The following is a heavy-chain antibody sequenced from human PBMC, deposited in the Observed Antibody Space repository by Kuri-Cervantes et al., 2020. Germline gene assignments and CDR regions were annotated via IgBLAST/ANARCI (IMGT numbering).Heavy chain of an antibody. CDR3: ARGAGDYGGNSDY. V-gene: IGHV3-38-3*01. CDR2: ISGGST. CDR1: GFTVSSNE. Sequence: GESLKISCAASGFTVSSNEMSWVRQAPGKGLEWVSSISGGSTYYADSRKGRFTISRDNSKNTLHLQMNSLRAEDTAVYYCARGAGDYGGNSDYWGQGTLVTVSS. D-gene: IGHD4-23*01. J-gene: IGHJ4*02.